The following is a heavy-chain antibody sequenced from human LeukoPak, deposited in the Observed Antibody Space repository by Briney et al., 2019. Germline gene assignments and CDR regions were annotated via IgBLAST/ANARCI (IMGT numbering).Heavy chain of an antibody. Sequence: GGSLRLSCAASGFDFGAYEMNWVRQAPGKGLEWVSYIAGSDSTTYYADSVRGRFTISRDNAKNSLYLHMNSLRAEDTALYYCTTFGYHLDSWGQGTLVTVSS. CDR2: IAGSDSTT. CDR3: TTFGYHLDS. V-gene: IGHV3-48*03. J-gene: IGHJ4*02. CDR1: GFDFGAYE. D-gene: IGHD3-22*01.